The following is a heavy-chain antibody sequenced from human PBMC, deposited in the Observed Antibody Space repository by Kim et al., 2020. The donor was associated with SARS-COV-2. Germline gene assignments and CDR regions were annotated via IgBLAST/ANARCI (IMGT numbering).Heavy chain of an antibody. CDR3: ARDYYGSGSRLDY. J-gene: IGHJ4*02. Sequence: GGSLRLSCAASGFTFSSYSMNWVRQAPGKGLEWVSSISSSSSYIYYADSVKGRFTISRDNAKNSLYLQMNSLRAEDTAVYYCARDYYGSGSRLDYWGQGTLVTVSS. D-gene: IGHD3-10*01. V-gene: IGHV3-21*04. CDR1: GFTFSSYS. CDR2: ISSSSSYI.